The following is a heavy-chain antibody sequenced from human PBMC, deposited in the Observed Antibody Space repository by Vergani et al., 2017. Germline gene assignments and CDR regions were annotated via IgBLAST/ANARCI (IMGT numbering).Heavy chain of an antibody. J-gene: IGHJ4*02. CDR3: ARDSDNYDFWSGYWYYFDY. CDR2: ISSSSSTI. Sequence: EVQLVESGGGLVQPGRSLRLSCAASGFTFSSYSMNWVRQAPGKGLEWVSYISSSSSTIYYADSVKGRFTISRDNAKNSLYLQMNSLRAEDTAVYYCARDSDNYDFWSGYWYYFDYWGQGTLVTVSS. D-gene: IGHD3-3*01. V-gene: IGHV3-48*01. CDR1: GFTFSSYS.